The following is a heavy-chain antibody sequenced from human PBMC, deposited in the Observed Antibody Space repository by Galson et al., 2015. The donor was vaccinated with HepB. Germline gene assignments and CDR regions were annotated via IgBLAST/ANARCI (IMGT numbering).Heavy chain of an antibody. V-gene: IGHV4-34*01. J-gene: IGHJ4*02. CDR3: ARSIGVETKRRRIGWGNDY. D-gene: IGHD4-23*01. CDR2: INHSGST. Sequence: ETLSLTCAVYGGSFSGYYWSWIRQPPGKGLEWIGEINHSGSTNYNPSLKSRVTISVDTSKNQFSLKLSSVTAADTAVYYCARSIGVETKRRRIGWGNDYWGQGTLVTVSS. CDR1: GGSFSGYY.